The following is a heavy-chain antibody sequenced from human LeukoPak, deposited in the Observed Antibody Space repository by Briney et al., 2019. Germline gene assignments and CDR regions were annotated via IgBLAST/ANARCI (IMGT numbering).Heavy chain of an antibody. V-gene: IGHV4-59*08. CDR1: GGSLSNYF. CDR3: ARHGGVVRGQGSDAFDI. D-gene: IGHD3-10*01. J-gene: IGHJ3*02. CDR2: IYYSGST. Sequence: SETLSLTCTVSGGSLSNYFWSWVRQPPGKGLEWIGYIYYSGSTKYNPSLKSRVTMSLDTSKNQFSLKLTSVTAADTAVYYCARHGGVVRGQGSDAFDIWGQGTMVTVSS.